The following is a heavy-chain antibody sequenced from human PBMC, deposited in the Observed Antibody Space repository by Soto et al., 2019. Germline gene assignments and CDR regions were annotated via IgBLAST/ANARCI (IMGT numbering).Heavy chain of an antibody. CDR1: GGSISSGGYY. CDR2: IYYSGST. V-gene: IGHV4-31*03. J-gene: IGHJ6*02. D-gene: IGHD2-15*01. CDR3: ARDSTVVVVAAASFGMDV. Sequence: PSEMLSLTCTVSGGSISSGGYYWSWIRQHPGKGLEWIGYIYYSGSTYYNPSLKSRVTISVDTSKNQFSLKLSSVTAADTAVYYCARDSTVVVVAAASFGMDVWGQGTTVTVS.